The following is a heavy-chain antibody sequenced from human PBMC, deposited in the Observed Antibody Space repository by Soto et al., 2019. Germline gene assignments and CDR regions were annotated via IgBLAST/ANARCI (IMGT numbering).Heavy chain of an antibody. CDR3: ARVVVVVAATRLIYYGMDV. J-gene: IGHJ6*02. Sequence: SETLSLTCAVYGGSFSCYYWSWIRQPPGKGLEWIGEINHSGSTNYNPSLKSRVTISVDTSKNQFSLKLSSVTAADTAVYYCARVVVVVAATRLIYYGMDVWGQGTTVTVSS. CDR2: INHSGST. D-gene: IGHD2-15*01. CDR1: GGSFSCYY. V-gene: IGHV4-34*01.